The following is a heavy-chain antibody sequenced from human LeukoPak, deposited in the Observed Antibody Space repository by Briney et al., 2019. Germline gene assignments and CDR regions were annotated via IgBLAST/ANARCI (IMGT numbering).Heavy chain of an antibody. CDR2: ISYDGSNK. V-gene: IGHV3-30-3*01. Sequence: GGSLRLSCAASGFTFSSYAMHWVRQAPGKGLEWVAVISYDGSNKYYADSVKGRFTISRDNSKNTLYLQMNSLRAEDTAVYYCAREVKAAAGVDYWGQGTLVTVSS. CDR3: AREVKAAAGVDY. CDR1: GFTFSSYA. D-gene: IGHD6-13*01. J-gene: IGHJ4*02.